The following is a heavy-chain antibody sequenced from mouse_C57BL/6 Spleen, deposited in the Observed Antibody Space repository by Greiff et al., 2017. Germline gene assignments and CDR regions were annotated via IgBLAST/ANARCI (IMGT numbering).Heavy chain of an antibody. CDR1: GFTFSDAW. CDR3: TRRGGPLLYYFDY. J-gene: IGHJ2*01. Sequence: EVQLVESGGGLVQPGGSMKLSCAASGFTFSDAWMDWVRQSPEKGLEWVAEIRNKANNHATYYAESVKGRFTISRDDSKSSVYLQMNSLRAEDTGIYDCTRRGGPLLYYFDYWGQGTTLTVSS. CDR2: IRNKANNHAT. V-gene: IGHV6-6*01.